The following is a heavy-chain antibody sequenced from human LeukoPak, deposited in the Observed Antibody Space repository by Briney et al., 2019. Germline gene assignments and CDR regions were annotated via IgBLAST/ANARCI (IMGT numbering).Heavy chain of an antibody. CDR1: GFTSSDVW. CDR2: VRSKTDGGTT. J-gene: IGHJ4*02. D-gene: IGHD2-2*01. CDR3: TTMAPHCSGSSCMGC. V-gene: IGHV3-15*01. Sequence: GGSLRLPCAASGFTSSDVWMSWVRQAPEKGLEWVGRVRSKTDGGTTHYAAPVKGRFSISRDDSKNTLYLQMNSLKTEGTAVYYCTTMAPHCSGSSCMGCWGQGTMVTVSS.